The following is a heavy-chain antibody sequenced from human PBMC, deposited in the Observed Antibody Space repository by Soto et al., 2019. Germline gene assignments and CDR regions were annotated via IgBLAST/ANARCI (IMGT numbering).Heavy chain of an antibody. CDR3: AHSLGYYDSSGYYDAFDI. CDR2: IYWDDDK. CDR1: GFSLSTSGVG. Sequence: QITLKESGPTLVKPTQTLTLTCTFSGFSLSTSGVGVGWIRQPPGKALEWLVLIYWDDDKRYSPSLKSRLTITKDTSKNQVVLTMTNMDPVDTATYYCAHSLGYYDSSGYYDAFDIWGQGTMVTVSS. D-gene: IGHD3-22*01. J-gene: IGHJ3*02. V-gene: IGHV2-5*02.